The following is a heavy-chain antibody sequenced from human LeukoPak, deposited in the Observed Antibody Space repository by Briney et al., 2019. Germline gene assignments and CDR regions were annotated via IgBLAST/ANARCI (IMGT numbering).Heavy chain of an antibody. CDR3: ARLVGYPLLLNY. CDR2: IHHSGGT. J-gene: IGHJ4*02. V-gene: IGHV4-38-2*01. CDR1: GYSIRSGFY. D-gene: IGHD2-15*01. Sequence: SETLSLTCAVSGYSIRSGFYLGWIRQPPRKGLEWIGKIHHSGGTYYNPSLKSRVTISVDTSKNQFSLKLTSVTAADTAVYYCARLVGYPLLLNYWGQGTLVTVSS.